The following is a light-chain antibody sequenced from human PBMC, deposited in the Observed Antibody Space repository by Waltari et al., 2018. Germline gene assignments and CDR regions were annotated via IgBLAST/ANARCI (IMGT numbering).Light chain of an antibody. J-gene: IGLJ2*01. CDR2: DVN. V-gene: IGLV2-11*01. CDR3: CSYAGADTSVL. CDR1: SSDVGAYNF. Sequence: QSALPQPLPGPGSPVPSGTISCTGTSSDVGAYNFVSWYQQYPGKAPKLIIYDVNKRPPGVPDRFSASKSGNTASLTISGLLNEDEADYYCCSYAGADTSVLFGGGTTLTVL.